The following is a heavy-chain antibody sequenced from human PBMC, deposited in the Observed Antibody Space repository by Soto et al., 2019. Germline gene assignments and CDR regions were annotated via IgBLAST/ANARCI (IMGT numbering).Heavy chain of an antibody. CDR3: EGKYGSPSNAFDI. CDR1: GYSISSINW. V-gene: IGHV4-28*01. Sequence: QVQLQESGPGLVKPSDTLSLTCAVSGYSISSINWWGWIRQPPGKGLEWIGYIYYTGSTYYNPSLKSRVTMAVDTSKNQFSLNLSSVTAVDTAVYYCEGKYGSPSNAFDIWGQGTLVSVSS. J-gene: IGHJ3*02. D-gene: IGHD4-17*01. CDR2: IYYTGST.